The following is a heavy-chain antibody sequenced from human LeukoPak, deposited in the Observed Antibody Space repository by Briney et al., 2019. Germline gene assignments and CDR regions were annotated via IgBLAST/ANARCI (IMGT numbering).Heavy chain of an antibody. CDR3: AGHDYGDETLFDY. CDR2: INHSGST. V-gene: IGHV4-34*01. J-gene: IGHJ4*02. CDR1: GGSFSGYY. Sequence: PSETLSLTCAVYGGSFSGYYWSWIRQPPGKGLEWIGEINHSGSTNYNPSLKSRVTISVDTSKNQFSLKLSSVTAADTAVYYCAGHDYGDETLFDYWGQGTLVTVSS. D-gene: IGHD4-17*01.